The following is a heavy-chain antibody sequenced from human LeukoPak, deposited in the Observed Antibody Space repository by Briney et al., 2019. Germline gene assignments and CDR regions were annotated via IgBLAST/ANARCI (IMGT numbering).Heavy chain of an antibody. CDR2: INHSGST. CDR3: ARTTYSYDSSGYGFGY. CDR1: GGSFSGYY. J-gene: IGHJ4*02. V-gene: IGHV4-34*01. Sequence: PSETLSLTCAVYGGSFSGYYWSWIRQPPGKGLEWIGEINHSGSTNYNPSLKSRVTISVDTSKNQFSLKLSSVTAADTAVYYCARTTYSYDSSGYGFGYWGQGTLVTVSS. D-gene: IGHD3-22*01.